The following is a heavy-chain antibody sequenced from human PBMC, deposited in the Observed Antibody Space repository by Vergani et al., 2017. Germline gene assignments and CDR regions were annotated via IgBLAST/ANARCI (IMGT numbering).Heavy chain of an antibody. V-gene: IGHV4-59*01. CDR2: IYYSGST. CDR3: ARDRLDAFDI. D-gene: IGHD3-16*01. Sequence: QVQLQESGPGLVKPSETLSLTCTVSGGSISSYYWSWIRQPPGKGLEGIGYIYYSGSTNYNPSLKSRVTISVDTSKNQFSLKLSSVTAADTAVYYCARDRLDAFDIWGQGTMVTVSS. CDR1: GGSISSYY. J-gene: IGHJ3*02.